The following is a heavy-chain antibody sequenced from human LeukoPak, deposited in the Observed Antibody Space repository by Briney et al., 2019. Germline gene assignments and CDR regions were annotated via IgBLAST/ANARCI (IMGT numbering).Heavy chain of an antibody. J-gene: IGHJ3*02. CDR3: ARRKYRRGYFDWLSLGTDAFDI. D-gene: IGHD3-9*01. CDR2: TNHSGIT. Sequence: PSETLSLTCAVYGGSFSYYYWSWIRQPPGKGLEWIGETNHSGITNYNPSLKSRVTISADTSKNQFSLKLSSVTAADTAVYYCARRKYRRGYFDWLSLGTDAFDIWGQGTMVTVSS. CDR1: GGSFSYYY. V-gene: IGHV4-34*01.